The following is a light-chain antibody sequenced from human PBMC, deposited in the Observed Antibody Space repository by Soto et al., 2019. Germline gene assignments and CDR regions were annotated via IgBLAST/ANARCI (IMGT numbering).Light chain of an antibody. Sequence: SYELTQPPSVSVAPGKTDRITCGGNNIRSKSVHWYQQKPGQAPVLVIYYDSDRPSGIPERFSGSNSGNTATLTISRVEAGDEADYYCQVWDSSSDHVVFGGGTKVTVL. CDR1: NIRSKS. J-gene: IGLJ2*01. CDR3: QVWDSSSDHVV. CDR2: YDS. V-gene: IGLV3-21*04.